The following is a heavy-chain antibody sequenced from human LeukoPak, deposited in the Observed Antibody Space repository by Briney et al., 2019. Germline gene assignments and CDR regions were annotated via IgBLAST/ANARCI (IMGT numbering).Heavy chain of an antibody. CDR3: VKGHEPDYYGSGIHAFDI. D-gene: IGHD3-10*01. J-gene: IGHJ3*02. Sequence: GGSLRLSCSASGFTFSSYAMHWVRQAPGKGLEYVSGIVSNGGSPYYADSVKGRFTISRDNSKNTVYLQMSCLRAEDTAVYYCVKGHEPDYYGSGIHAFDIWRQGTMVTVSS. V-gene: IGHV3-64D*09. CDR2: IVSNGGSP. CDR1: GFTFSSYA.